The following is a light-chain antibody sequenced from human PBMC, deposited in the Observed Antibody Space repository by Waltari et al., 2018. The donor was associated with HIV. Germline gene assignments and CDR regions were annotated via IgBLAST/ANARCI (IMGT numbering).Light chain of an antibody. CDR3: MQALQTLGT. J-gene: IGKJ2*02. CDR2: LGS. Sequence: IVMTQSPLSLPVTTGETASISCSSSLSLLHSNGYNYLDWYLQKPGQSPQLLIYLGSNRASGVPDRFSGSGSGTDFTLKISRVEAEDVGVYYCMQALQTLGTFGQGTKLEIK. V-gene: IGKV2-28*01. CDR1: LSLLHSNGYNY.